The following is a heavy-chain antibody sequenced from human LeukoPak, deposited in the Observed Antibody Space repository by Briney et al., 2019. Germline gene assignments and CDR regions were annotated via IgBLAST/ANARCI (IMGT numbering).Heavy chain of an antibody. V-gene: IGHV4-39*07. J-gene: IGHJ5*02. CDR2: IYYSGST. CDR3: ARRYVGATSWFDP. D-gene: IGHD1-26*01. CDR1: GGSISSSSYY. Sequence: SETLSLTCTVSGGSISSSSYYWDWIRQPPGKGLEWIGSIYYSGSTYYNPSLKSRVTISVDTSKNQFSLKLSSVTAADTAVYYCARRYVGATSWFDPWGQGTLVTVSS.